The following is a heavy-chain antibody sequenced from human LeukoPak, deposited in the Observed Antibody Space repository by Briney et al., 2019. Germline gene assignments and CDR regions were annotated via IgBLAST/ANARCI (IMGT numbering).Heavy chain of an antibody. Sequence: PGESLKISCKGSGYSFTSYWIGWVRQMPGKGLEWMGIIYPGDSDTRYSPSFQGQVTISADKSISTAYLQWSSLKASDTAMYYCARAPRHIVVVTAISWFDPWGQGTLVTVSS. V-gene: IGHV5-51*01. CDR3: ARAPRHIVVVTAISWFDP. D-gene: IGHD2-21*02. CDR2: IYPGDSDT. J-gene: IGHJ5*02. CDR1: GYSFTSYW.